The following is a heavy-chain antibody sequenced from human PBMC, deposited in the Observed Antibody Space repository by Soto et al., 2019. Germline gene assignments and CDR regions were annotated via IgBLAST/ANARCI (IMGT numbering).Heavy chain of an antibody. CDR1: GLTFSNCY. CDR3: ARVRFGEWGYAMDV. Sequence: QVQLVESGGGLVKPGGSLRLSCAASGLTFSNCYMNGIRQAPGKGLEWVSYISSSGSSINYAGSVKGRFTISRDNAKNSLYLQMNSLRAEDTAMYYCARVRFGEWGYAMDVWGQGTTVTVSS. CDR2: ISSSGSSI. J-gene: IGHJ6*02. D-gene: IGHD3-10*01. V-gene: IGHV3-11*01.